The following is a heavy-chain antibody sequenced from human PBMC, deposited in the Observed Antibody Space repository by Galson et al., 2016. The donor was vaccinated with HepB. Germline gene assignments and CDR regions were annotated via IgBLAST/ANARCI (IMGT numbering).Heavy chain of an antibody. CDR2: IYYSGTT. CDR1: GGSITSSSYY. V-gene: IGHV4-39*07. D-gene: IGHD4-17*01. CDR3: ARAHGEGEYIREGAFDI. J-gene: IGHJ3*02. Sequence: ETLSLTCTVSGGSITSSSYYWDWIRQPPGKGLEWIGTIYYSGTTDYNPSLRSRVTISVDTSNNQFSLNLKSVTAADTAIYYCARAHGEGEYIREGAFDIWGQGTVVTVSS.